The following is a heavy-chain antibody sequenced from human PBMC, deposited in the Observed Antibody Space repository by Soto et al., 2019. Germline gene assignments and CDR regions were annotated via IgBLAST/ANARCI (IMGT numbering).Heavy chain of an antibody. D-gene: IGHD2-15*01. CDR2: ISYDGSNE. V-gene: IGHV3-30*18. CDR3: AKAPPWSLLGFDY. J-gene: IGHJ4*02. CDR1: GFTFTSYG. Sequence: GGSLRLSCAASGFTFTSYGMHWVRQAPGKGLEWVALISYDGSNEYYADSVKGRFTISRDNSKNTLYLQMNSLRAEDTAVYYCAKAPPWSLLGFDYWGQGTLVTVSS.